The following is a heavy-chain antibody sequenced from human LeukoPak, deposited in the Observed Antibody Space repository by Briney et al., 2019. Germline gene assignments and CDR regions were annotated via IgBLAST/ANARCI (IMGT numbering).Heavy chain of an antibody. J-gene: IGHJ4*02. D-gene: IGHD6-19*01. V-gene: IGHV1-2*02. CDR1: GYTFTGYY. CDR3: ARDLVAVAAIFDY. Sequence: ASVKVSCKASGYTFTGYYMHWVRQAPGQGLEWMGWINPNSGGTNYAQKFQGRVTMTRDTSISTAYMELSRLRSDDTAVYYCARDLVAVAAIFDYWGQGTLVTVSS. CDR2: INPNSGGT.